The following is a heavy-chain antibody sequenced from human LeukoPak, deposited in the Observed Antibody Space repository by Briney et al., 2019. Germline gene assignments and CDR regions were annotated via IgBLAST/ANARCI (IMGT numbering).Heavy chain of an antibody. D-gene: IGHD3-22*01. CDR3: ARQTSTYYSADY. J-gene: IGHJ4*02. CDR2: ISAYNGNT. V-gene: IGHV1-18*01. Sequence: GASVKVSCKASGYTFTNYAISWVRHAPGQGLEWMGRISAYNGNTNYAQKLQGRVTMTTDTSTSTAYMELRSLRHDDTAVYYCARQTSTYYSADYWGQGTLVTVSS. CDR1: GYTFTNYA.